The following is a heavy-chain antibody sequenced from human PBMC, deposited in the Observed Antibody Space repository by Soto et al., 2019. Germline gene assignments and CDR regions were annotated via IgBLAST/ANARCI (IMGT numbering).Heavy chain of an antibody. J-gene: IGHJ3*02. D-gene: IGHD3-16*02. Sequence: GGSLRISCPASVFSFGDYTMNWVRQAPGKGLEWLSSISSTSFYIDYADSLKGRFTISRDNAKNSLSLQMNSLRAEDTAVYYCARVLSAAATGAFDIWGQGTMVTVSS. CDR1: VFSFGDYT. CDR2: ISSTSFYI. CDR3: ARVLSAAATGAFDI. V-gene: IGHV3-21*01.